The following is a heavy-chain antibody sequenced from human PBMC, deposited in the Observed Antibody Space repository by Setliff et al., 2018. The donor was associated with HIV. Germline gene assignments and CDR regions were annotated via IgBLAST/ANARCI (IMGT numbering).Heavy chain of an antibody. CDR1: GFTFSSYS. D-gene: IGHD6-19*01. Sequence: PGGSLRLSCAASGFTFSSYSMNWVRQAPGKGLEWVSSISSSGSYIHYADSVKGRFTISRDNAKNSLYLQMSSLRAEDTAVYYCARDVSVASFFNYWGQGTLVTVSS. V-gene: IGHV3-21*04. J-gene: IGHJ4*02. CDR2: ISSSGSYI. CDR3: ARDVSVASFFNY.